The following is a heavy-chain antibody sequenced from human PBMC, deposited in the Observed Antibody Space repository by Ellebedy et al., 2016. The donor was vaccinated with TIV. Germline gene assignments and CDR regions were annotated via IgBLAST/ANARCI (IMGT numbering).Heavy chain of an antibody. CDR1: GGSISSGGYY. Sequence: MPSETLSLTCTVSGGSISSGGYYWSWIRQHPGKGLEWIGYIYYSGSTYYNPSLKSRVTISVDTSKNQFSLKLSSVTAADTAVYYCARERRQETYYFDYWGQGTLVTVSS. CDR3: ARERRQETYYFDY. J-gene: IGHJ4*02. CDR2: IYYSGST. D-gene: IGHD5-24*01. V-gene: IGHV4-31*03.